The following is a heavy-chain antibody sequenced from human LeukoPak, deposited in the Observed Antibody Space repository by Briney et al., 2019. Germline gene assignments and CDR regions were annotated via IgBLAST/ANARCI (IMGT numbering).Heavy chain of an antibody. CDR2: IYYSGNT. J-gene: IGHJ2*01. CDR1: GGSISSSSYH. V-gene: IGHV4-39*01. CDR3: ARGYYYDSSGYTDWYFDL. D-gene: IGHD3-22*01. Sequence: SETLSLTCTVSGGSISSSSYHWGWIRQPPGKGLEWIGSIYYSGNTYYNPSLKSRVTISVDTSKNQFSLKLSSVTAADTAVYYCARGYYYDSSGYTDWYFDLWGRGTLVTVSS.